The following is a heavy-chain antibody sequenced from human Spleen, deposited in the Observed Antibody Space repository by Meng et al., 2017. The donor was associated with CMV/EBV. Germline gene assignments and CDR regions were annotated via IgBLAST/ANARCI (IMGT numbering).Heavy chain of an antibody. V-gene: IGHV4-34*01. CDR1: GGSLSSYY. J-gene: IGHJ4*02. D-gene: IGHD6-13*01. CDR3: ARDLNGIAAAGTFGY. Sequence: RWVAGPLEPSQTPPLTSAVYGGSLSSYYLSWIRQPPGKALEWIGKINHSGSTNDIPSLKSRVTISVDTSKHLSSLMLSSVTAADTAVYYCARDLNGIAAAGTFGYWGQGTLVTVSS. CDR2: INHSGST.